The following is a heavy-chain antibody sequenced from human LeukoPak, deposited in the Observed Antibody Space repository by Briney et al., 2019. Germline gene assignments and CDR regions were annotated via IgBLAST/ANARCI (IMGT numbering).Heavy chain of an antibody. V-gene: IGHV1-8*01. Sequence: GASVKVSCKASGYTFTSYDINWVRQATGQGLEWMGWMNPNSGNTGYAQKFQGRVTMTRNTSISTAYMELSSLRSEGTAVYYCARGRRDRGLVAAAGTAYYYYYYMDVWGKGTTVTVSS. CDR2: MNPNSGNT. CDR3: ARGRRDRGLVAAAGTAYYYYYYMDV. J-gene: IGHJ6*03. CDR1: GYTFTSYD. D-gene: IGHD6-13*01.